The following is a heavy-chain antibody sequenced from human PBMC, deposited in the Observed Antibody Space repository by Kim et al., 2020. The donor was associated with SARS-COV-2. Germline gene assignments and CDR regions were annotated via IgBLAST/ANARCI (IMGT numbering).Heavy chain of an antibody. J-gene: IGHJ5*02. CDR3: NTGMGRSAP. V-gene: IGHV3-15*01. Sequence: GTVDYCAPVRGRVSISRDDSKNTLYLQMNSLKSEDTAVYYCNTGMGRSAPWGQGTLVTVSS. CDR2: GTV.